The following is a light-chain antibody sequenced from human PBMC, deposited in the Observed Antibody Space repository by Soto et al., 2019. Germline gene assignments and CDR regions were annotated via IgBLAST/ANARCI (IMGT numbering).Light chain of an antibody. CDR1: SSDVGKYDY. J-gene: IGLJ1*01. V-gene: IGLV2-8*01. CDR2: EVS. CDR3: NSSVAGCNV. Sequence: QSVLTQDPSASGAPGQSVTIFCTGTSSDVGKYDYVSWFQHHPGKAPKLIIYEVSKRPSGVPDRFSGSKSGSTASLTVSGLQTEDEADYYCNSSVAGCNVFGTGTKVTVL.